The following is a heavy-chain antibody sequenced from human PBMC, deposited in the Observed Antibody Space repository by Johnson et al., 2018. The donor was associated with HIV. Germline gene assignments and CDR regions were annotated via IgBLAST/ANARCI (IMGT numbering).Heavy chain of an antibody. Sequence: LVESGGGLVQPGRSLRLSCAASGFPFDDYAMHWVRQAPGKGLEWVSGLSWIGGNLGYADSVVGRFTISRDNARNSLSLQMNRLRPEDTALYYCAKDWLTCRAVAGTAAFDIWGQGTMVTVSS. V-gene: IGHV3-9*01. CDR1: GFPFDDYA. J-gene: IGHJ3*02. D-gene: IGHD6-19*01. CDR2: LSWIGGNL. CDR3: AKDWLTCRAVAGTAAFDI.